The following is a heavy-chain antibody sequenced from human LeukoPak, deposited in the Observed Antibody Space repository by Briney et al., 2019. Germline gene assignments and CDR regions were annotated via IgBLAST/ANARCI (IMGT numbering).Heavy chain of an antibody. CDR1: GFTFSSYG. CDR2: IRYDGSNK. D-gene: IGHD6-6*01. CDR3: AKLGGRGIAARPENDY. V-gene: IGHV3-30*02. Sequence: GGSLRLSCAASGFTFSSYGIHWVRQAPGKGLEWVAFIRYDGSNKYYADSVKGRFTISRDNSKNTLYLQMNSLRAEDTAVYYCAKLGGRGIAARPENDYWGQGTLVTVSS. J-gene: IGHJ4*02.